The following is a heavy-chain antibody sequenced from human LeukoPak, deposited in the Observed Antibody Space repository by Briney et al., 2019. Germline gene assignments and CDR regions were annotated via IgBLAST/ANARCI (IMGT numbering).Heavy chain of an antibody. CDR1: GFTFSSYE. CDR2: ISSSGSTI. Sequence: GGSLRLSCAASGFTFSSYEMNWVRQAPGKGLEWVSYISSSGSTIYYADSVKGRFTISRDNAKNSLYLQMNSLRAEDTAVYYCAREGQQLATWYCGMDVWGKGTTVTVSS. D-gene: IGHD6-13*01. J-gene: IGHJ6*04. V-gene: IGHV3-48*03. CDR3: AREGQQLATWYCGMDV.